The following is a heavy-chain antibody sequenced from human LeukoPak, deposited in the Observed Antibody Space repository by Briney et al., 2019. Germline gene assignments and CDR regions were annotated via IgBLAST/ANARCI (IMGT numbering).Heavy chain of an antibody. Sequence: PSETLSLICAVYGGSFRGHYWRWIRQPPAKGLELIGEINHSGSTDYNPSLKSRVTITVDTSRNQFSLRLNSVTAADTGVYFCARDTLMRSNCRGRRCYYMDVWGTGTTVTVSS. CDR3: ARDTLMRSNCRGRRCYYMDV. CDR2: INHSGST. V-gene: IGHV4-34*01. D-gene: IGHD1-1*01. J-gene: IGHJ6*03. CDR1: GGSFRGHY.